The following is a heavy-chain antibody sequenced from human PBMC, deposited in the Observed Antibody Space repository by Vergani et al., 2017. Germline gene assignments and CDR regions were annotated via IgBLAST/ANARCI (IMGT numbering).Heavy chain of an antibody. D-gene: IGHD3-3*01. Sequence: QVQLVQSGAEVKKPGASVKVSCKASGYTFTSYYMHWVRQAPGQGLEWMGIINPSGGSTSYAQKFQGRVTMTRDTSTSTVYMELSSLRAEDTAVYYCAKVRSYDFWSGYYLGAFDIWGQGTMVTVSS. CDR3: AKVRSYDFWSGYYLGAFDI. CDR1: GYTFTSYY. V-gene: IGHV1-46*01. J-gene: IGHJ3*02. CDR2: INPSGGST.